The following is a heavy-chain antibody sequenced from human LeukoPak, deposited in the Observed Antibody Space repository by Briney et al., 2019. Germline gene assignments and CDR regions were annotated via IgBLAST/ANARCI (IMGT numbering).Heavy chain of an antibody. CDR3: ARAGYYDSSGYQLGDWFDP. J-gene: IGHJ5*02. V-gene: IGHV4-34*01. Sequence: SETLSLTCAVYGGSFSGYYWNWIRQPPGKGLEWIGEINHSGSTNYNPSLKSRVTISVDTSKNQFSLKLSSVTAADTAVYYCARAGYYDSSGYQLGDWFDPWGQGTLVTVSS. CDR1: GGSFSGYY. D-gene: IGHD3-22*01. CDR2: INHSGST.